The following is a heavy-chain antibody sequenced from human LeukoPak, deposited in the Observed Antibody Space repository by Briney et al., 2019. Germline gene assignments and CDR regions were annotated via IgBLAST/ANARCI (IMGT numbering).Heavy chain of an antibody. CDR1: GXXXXSYX. J-gene: IGHJ4*02. Sequence: VASVKVSCKASGXXXXSYXXSXXRQAXXXXXXXTGXXSSYNGNTNYTQKLQGRVTMTTDTSTSTAYMELRSLRSDDTAVYYCARRRSYSSGWYLGDDWGQGTLVTVSS. V-gene: IGHV1-18*01. CDR3: ARRRSYSSGWYLGDD. CDR2: XSSYNGNT. D-gene: IGHD6-19*01.